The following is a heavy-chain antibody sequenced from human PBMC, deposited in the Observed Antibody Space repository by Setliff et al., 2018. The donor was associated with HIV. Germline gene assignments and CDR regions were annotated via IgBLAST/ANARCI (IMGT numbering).Heavy chain of an antibody. CDR3: ARGISGWYAPLGY. J-gene: IGHJ4*02. Sequence: GGSLRLSCAASGFTVDEYGMSWVRQAQGKGLAWVSGINWNGGSTGYADSVKGRFTISRDNAKNSLYLQMNSLRAEDTALYSCARGISGWYAPLGYWGQGTLVTVSS. CDR2: INWNGGST. V-gene: IGHV3-20*04. D-gene: IGHD6-19*01. CDR1: GFTVDEYG.